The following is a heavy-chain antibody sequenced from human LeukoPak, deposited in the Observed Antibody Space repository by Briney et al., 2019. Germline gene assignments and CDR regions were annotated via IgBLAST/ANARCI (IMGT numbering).Heavy chain of an antibody. V-gene: IGHV3-30-3*01. Sequence: GGSLRLSCAASGFTFSSYAMHWVRQAPGKGLKWVAVISYDGSNKYYADSVKGRFTISRDNSKNTLYLRMNSLRAEDTAVYYCARESSYYDSSGYYFDYWGQGTLVTVSS. D-gene: IGHD3-22*01. CDR3: ARESSYYDSSGYYFDY. CDR2: ISYDGSNK. CDR1: GFTFSSYA. J-gene: IGHJ4*02.